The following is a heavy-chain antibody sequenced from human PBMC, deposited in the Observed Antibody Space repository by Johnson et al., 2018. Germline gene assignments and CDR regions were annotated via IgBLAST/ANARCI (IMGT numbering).Heavy chain of an antibody. V-gene: IGHV1-46*01. Sequence: VQLVESGAEVKKPGASVKISCKASGYTFINYYLHWVRQAPGQGPEWVGAIDPTGGSTRFAQKFQDRVSMTRDASTTTVYMELYSLKSDDTAVYYCARPDSLNWGMDVWGQGTTVTVSS. CDR2: IDPTGGST. CDR1: GYTFINYY. J-gene: IGHJ6*02. D-gene: IGHD2-8*01. CDR3: ARPDSLNWGMDV.